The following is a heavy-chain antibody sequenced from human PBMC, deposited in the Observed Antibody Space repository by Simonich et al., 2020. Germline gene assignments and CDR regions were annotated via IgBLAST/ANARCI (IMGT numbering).Heavy chain of an antibody. CDR1: GFTFSSYS. J-gene: IGHJ4*02. D-gene: IGHD6-13*01. CDR3: ARDAAGDY. V-gene: IGHV3-21*01. CDR2: IRSSSSYI. Sequence: EVQLVESGGGLVKPGGSLRLSCAASGFTFSSYSMNWVRQAPGKGVEMVSSIRSSSSYIYYADSVKGRFTISRNNAKNSLYLQMNSLRAEDTAVYYCARDAAGDYWGQGTLVTVSS.